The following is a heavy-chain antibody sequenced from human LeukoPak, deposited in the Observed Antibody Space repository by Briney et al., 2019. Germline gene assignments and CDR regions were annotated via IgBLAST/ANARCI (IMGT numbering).Heavy chain of an antibody. Sequence: SETLSLTCAVYGGSFSGYYWSWIRQPPGKGLEWIGEINHSGSTNYNPSLKNRVTISVDTSKNQFSLKLSSVTAADTAVYYCARGSHSYGPRLFDYWGQGTLVTVSS. J-gene: IGHJ4*02. CDR3: ARGSHSYGPRLFDY. D-gene: IGHD5-18*01. CDR1: GGSFSGYY. V-gene: IGHV4-34*01. CDR2: INHSGST.